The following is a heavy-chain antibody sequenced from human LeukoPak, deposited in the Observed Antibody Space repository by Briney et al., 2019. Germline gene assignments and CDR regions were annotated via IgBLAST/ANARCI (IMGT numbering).Heavy chain of an antibody. CDR2: ISSGAI. CDR3: VRDYSWAFDY. V-gene: IGHV3-48*02. J-gene: IGHJ4*02. CDR1: GFTFSSYS. D-gene: IGHD5-18*01. Sequence: GGSLRLSCAAFGFTFSSYSMNWVRQAPGKGLEWLSYISSGAINYADSVKGRFTMSRDNAKNLLYLQMNSLRDEDTAVYYCVRDYSWAFDYWGQGTLVTVSS.